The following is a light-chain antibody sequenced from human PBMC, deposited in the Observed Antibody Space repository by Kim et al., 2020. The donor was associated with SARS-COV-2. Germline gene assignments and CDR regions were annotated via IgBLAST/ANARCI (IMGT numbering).Light chain of an antibody. J-gene: IGLJ3*02. Sequence: ELTQPPSASGTPGQRVTISCSGSASNIGDNTVSWYQQLPGAAPKLLIHNDNQRPSGVPDRFSASKSGTSASLAISGLRSEDEADYYCASWDDSLNGGVFGGGTQLTVL. CDR1: ASNIGDNT. CDR3: ASWDDSLNGGV. CDR2: NDN. V-gene: IGLV1-44*01.